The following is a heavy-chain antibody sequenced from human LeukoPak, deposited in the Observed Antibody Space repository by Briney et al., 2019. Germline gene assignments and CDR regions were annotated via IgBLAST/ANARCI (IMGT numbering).Heavy chain of an antibody. J-gene: IGHJ4*02. CDR2: IKQDGSEK. V-gene: IGHV3-7*01. CDR1: GFTFSSYW. D-gene: IGHD6-13*01. CDR3: ARDLRYSSSWYGRSY. Sequence: GGSLRLSCAASGFTFSSYWMSWVRQASGKGLEWVANIKQDGSEKYYVDSVKGRFTISRDNAKNSLYLQMNSLRAEDTAVYYCARDLRYSSSWYGRSYWGQGTLVTVSS.